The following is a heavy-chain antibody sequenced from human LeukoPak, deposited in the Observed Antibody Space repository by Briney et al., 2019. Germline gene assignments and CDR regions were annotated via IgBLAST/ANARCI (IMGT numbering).Heavy chain of an antibody. J-gene: IGHJ3*02. CDR3: ARVSYCSSTSCYLRGAFDI. Sequence: SVKVSCKASGGTFSSYAISWVRQAPGQGLEWMGGIIPIFGTASYAQKFQGRVTITADESTSTAYMELSSLRSEDTAVYYCARVSYCSSTSCYLRGAFDIWGQGTMVTVSS. V-gene: IGHV1-69*13. CDR1: GGTFSSYA. D-gene: IGHD2-2*01. CDR2: IIPIFGTA.